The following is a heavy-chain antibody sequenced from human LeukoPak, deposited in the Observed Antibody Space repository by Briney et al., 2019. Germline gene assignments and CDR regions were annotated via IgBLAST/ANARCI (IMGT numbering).Heavy chain of an antibody. V-gene: IGHV3-30*02. CDR3: AKDLEGDYVVWYFDL. Sequence: GGSLRLSCAASGFTFSSSAMTWVRRAPGKGLEWVAFIRYDGSNKYYADSVKGRFTISRDNSKNTLYLQMNSLRAEDTAVYYCAKDLEGDYVVWYFDLWGRGTLVTVSS. CDR2: IRYDGSNK. J-gene: IGHJ2*01. D-gene: IGHD4-17*01. CDR1: GFTFSSSA.